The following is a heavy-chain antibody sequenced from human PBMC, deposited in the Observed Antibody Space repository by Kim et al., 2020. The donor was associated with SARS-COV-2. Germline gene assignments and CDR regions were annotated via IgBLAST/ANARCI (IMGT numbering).Heavy chain of an antibody. D-gene: IGHD3-3*01. CDR3: ARAHYDFWSGIPKGWFDP. V-gene: IGHV4-59*01. Sequence: KSRVTISVDTSKNQFSLKLSSVTAADTAVYYCARAHYDFWSGIPKGWFDPWGQGTLVTVSS. J-gene: IGHJ5*02.